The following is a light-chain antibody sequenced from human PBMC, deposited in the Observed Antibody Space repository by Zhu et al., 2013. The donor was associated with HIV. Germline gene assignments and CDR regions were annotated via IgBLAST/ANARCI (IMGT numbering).Light chain of an antibody. Sequence: DIQMTQSPSSLSASVGDRVTITCRASQDIRNDLGWYQQKSGEAPKRLVYTASTLQSGVPSRFSGSGSGTEFTLTVSNLQAEDFATYYCQQFHHYPWTFGQGTKVEI. V-gene: IGKV1-17*02. J-gene: IGKJ1*01. CDR1: QDIRND. CDR3: QQFHHYPWT. CDR2: TAS.